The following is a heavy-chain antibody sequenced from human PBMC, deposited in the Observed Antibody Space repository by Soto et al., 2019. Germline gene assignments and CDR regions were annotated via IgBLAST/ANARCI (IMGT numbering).Heavy chain of an antibody. D-gene: IGHD6-19*01. CDR1: GGSVGSGSYY. CDR3: ASEAGTPYYYYGMNV. Sequence: SETLSLTCTVSGGSVGSGSYYWSWIRQPPGKGLEWIGYIYYSGSTNYNPSLKSRVTISVDTSKNQFSLKLSSVTAADTAVYYCASEAGTPYYYYGMNVWGQGTTVTVSS. CDR2: IYYSGST. V-gene: IGHV4-61*01. J-gene: IGHJ6*02.